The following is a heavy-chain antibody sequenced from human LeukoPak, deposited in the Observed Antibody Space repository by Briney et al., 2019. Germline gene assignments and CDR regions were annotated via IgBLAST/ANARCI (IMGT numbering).Heavy chain of an antibody. V-gene: IGHV1-18*01. Sequence: GASVKVSCKASGYTLTSYVISWVRQAPGQGLEWMGWITAYNGNTNYPQNLQDRVTMTTDTSTSTAYMELRSLRSDDTAVYYCARGPFHDGDYGGWGQGTLVTVSS. CDR2: ITAYNGNT. D-gene: IGHD4-17*01. CDR1: GYTLTSYV. CDR3: ARGPFHDGDYGG. J-gene: IGHJ4*02.